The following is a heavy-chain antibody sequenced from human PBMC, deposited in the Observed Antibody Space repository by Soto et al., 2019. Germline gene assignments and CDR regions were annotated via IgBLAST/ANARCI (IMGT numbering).Heavy chain of an antibody. D-gene: IGHD3-16*01. Sequence: WIRQPPGKGLEWIGYIYYSGSTNYNPSLKSRVTISVDTSKNQFSLQLNSVTPEDTAVYYCARLSWGTVPAWGQGTLVTV. V-gene: IGHV4-59*12. J-gene: IGHJ5*02. CDR2: IYYSGST. CDR3: ARLSWGTVPA.